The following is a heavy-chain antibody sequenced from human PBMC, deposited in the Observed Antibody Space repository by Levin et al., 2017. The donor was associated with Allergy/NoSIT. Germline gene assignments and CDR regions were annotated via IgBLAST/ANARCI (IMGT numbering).Heavy chain of an antibody. CDR1: GGSINTGANY. V-gene: IGHV4-61*02. J-gene: IGHJ6*03. Sequence: SQTLSLTCTVSGGSINTGANYWSWIRQPAGKGLEWIGTMYTSGSASYNSSLKSRVTISEDMSENQFSLRLSSVTAADTGVYYCAGIDPYYHYMDVWGKGTTVTVSS. CDR2: MYTSGSA. CDR3: AGIDPYYHYMDV.